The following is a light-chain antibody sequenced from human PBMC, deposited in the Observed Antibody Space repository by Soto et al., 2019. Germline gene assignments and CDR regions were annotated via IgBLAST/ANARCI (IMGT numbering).Light chain of an antibody. Sequence: QSVLTQPASVSGSPGQSITISCPGTSSDVGGHNYVSWYQQHPGKAPKLMIYDVSNRPSGVSNRFSGSKSGNTASLTISGLQAEDEADYYCTSYTSSSTYVFGTGTKVTVL. J-gene: IGLJ1*01. CDR2: DVS. CDR3: TSYTSSSTYV. CDR1: SSDVGGHNY. V-gene: IGLV2-14*01.